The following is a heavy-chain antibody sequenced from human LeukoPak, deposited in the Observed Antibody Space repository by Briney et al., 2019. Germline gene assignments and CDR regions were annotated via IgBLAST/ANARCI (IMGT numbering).Heavy chain of an antibody. D-gene: IGHD2-2*01. CDR3: ARRLTQYDCFDP. Sequence: SQTLSLNCAISGDSVSSNSVTWNWIRQSPPRGLEWLGRTYYRSTWYNDYAVSVRGRITVNPDTSKNQFSLHLNSVTPEDTAVYYCARRLTQYDCFDPWGQGILVTVSS. CDR1: GDSVSSNSVT. V-gene: IGHV6-1*01. J-gene: IGHJ5*02. CDR2: TYYRSTWYN.